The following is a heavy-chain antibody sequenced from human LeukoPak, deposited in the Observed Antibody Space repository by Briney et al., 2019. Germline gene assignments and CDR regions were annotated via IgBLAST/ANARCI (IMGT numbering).Heavy chain of an antibody. V-gene: IGHV4-59*08. CDR1: GGSINTYY. D-gene: IGHD4-17*01. Sequence: PSETLSLTCTVSGGSINTYYWSWIRQPPGKGLEWIGYMYHSGGTNYNPSLKSRVTISVDTSKNQFSLRLRSVTAADTAVYYCGRHDGDYLGWGQGTLVTVSS. CDR3: GRHDGDYLG. J-gene: IGHJ4*02. CDR2: MYHSGGT.